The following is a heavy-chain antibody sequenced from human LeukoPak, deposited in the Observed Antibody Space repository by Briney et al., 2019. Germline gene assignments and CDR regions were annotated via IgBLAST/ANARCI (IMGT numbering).Heavy chain of an antibody. CDR1: GYTFTNYG. J-gene: IGHJ4*02. Sequence: ASVKVSCKASGYTFTNYGIRWGRQAPGQGLEWCGWISAYSGNTNDAQNLQGRVTMTTDTSTSTAYMELRSLRSDDTAVYYCARAPDDYDFWSGPFDYWGRGTLVTVSS. D-gene: IGHD3-3*01. CDR2: ISAYSGNT. V-gene: IGHV1-18*01. CDR3: ARAPDDYDFWSGPFDY.